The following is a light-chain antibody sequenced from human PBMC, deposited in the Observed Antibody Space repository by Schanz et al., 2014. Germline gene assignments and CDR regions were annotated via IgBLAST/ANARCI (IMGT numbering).Light chain of an antibody. CDR1: GTVSGGHY. J-gene: IGLJ1*01. CDR2: DTT. V-gene: IGLV7-46*01. CDR3: LLSYTGAHV. Sequence: QAVVTQEPSLTVSPGGTVTLTCVSTGTVSGGHYPFWFQQKPGQAPRTLIYDTTMRTSWTPARFSGSLLGGKPALTLTGAQPEDEAEYYCLLSYTGAHVFGAGTKLTVL.